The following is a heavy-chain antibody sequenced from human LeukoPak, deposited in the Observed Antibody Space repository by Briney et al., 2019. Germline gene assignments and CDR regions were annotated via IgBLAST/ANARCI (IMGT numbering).Heavy chain of an antibody. CDR1: GGSISSGSYY. CDR2: IYTSGST. V-gene: IGHV4-61*02. CDR3: ARDASGRKDY. D-gene: IGHD1-26*01. J-gene: IGHJ4*02. Sequence: SETLSLTCTVSGGSISSGSYYWSWIRQPAGKGLEWIGRIYTSGSTNYNPSLKSRVTISVDTSKNQFSLKLSSVTAAGTAVYYCARDASGRKDYWGQGTLVTVSS.